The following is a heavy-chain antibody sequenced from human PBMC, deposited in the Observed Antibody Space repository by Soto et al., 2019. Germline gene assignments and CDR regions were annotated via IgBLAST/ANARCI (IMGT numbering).Heavy chain of an antibody. CDR1: GFTFSSYW. V-gene: IGHV3-74*01. J-gene: IGHJ6*02. D-gene: IGHD6-13*01. CDR2: INSDGSST. CDR3: ARDQSSSWYGGSYYYYGLDV. Sequence: GGSLRLSCAASGFTFSSYWMHWVRQAPGKGLVWVSRINSDGSSTSYADSVKGRFTISRDNAKNTLYLQMNSLRAEDTAVYYSARDQSSSWYGGSYYYYGLDVWGQGTTVTVSS.